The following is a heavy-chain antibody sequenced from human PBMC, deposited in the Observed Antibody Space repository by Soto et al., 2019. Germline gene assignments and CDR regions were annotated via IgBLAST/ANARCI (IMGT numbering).Heavy chain of an antibody. CDR3: ALVDSSGFDP. Sequence: ASMKVSCKASCYPFTTYGISWGRQAPGQGIEWMGWISAYNGNTNCAQKLQGRVTMTTDTSTSTAYMELSSLRSDDTAVDYWALVDSSGFDPWGQGTLVTVSS. V-gene: IGHV1-18*01. CDR2: ISAYNGNT. CDR1: CYPFTTYG. D-gene: IGHD3-22*01. J-gene: IGHJ5*02.